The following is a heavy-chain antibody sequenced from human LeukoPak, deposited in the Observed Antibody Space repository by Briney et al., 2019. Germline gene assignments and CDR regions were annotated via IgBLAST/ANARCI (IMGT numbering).Heavy chain of an antibody. V-gene: IGHV6-1*01. Sequence: SQTLSLTCAISGDSVSSNSAAWNWIRQSPSRGLEWLGRTYYRSKWYNGYAVSVKSRITINPDTSKNRFSLQLNSVTPEDTAVYYCAREGGLETGTTYYYYYYMDVWGKGTTVTVSS. J-gene: IGHJ6*03. D-gene: IGHD1-1*01. CDR2: TYYRSKWYN. CDR3: AREGGLETGTTYYYYYYMDV. CDR1: GDSVSSNSAA.